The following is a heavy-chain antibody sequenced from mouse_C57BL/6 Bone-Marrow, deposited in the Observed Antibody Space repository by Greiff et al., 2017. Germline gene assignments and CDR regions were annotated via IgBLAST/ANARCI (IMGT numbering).Heavy chain of an antibody. CDR1: GFNIKNTY. CDR2: IDPANGNT. J-gene: IGHJ2*01. D-gene: IGHD1-1*01. CDR3: ARSYGSSRGFDY. Sequence: LKESVAELVRPGASVKLSCTASGFNIKNTYMHWVKQRPEQGLEWIGRIDPANGNTKYAPKFQGKATITADTSSNTAYLQLSSLTSEDTAIYYGARSYGSSRGFDYWGQGTTLPVSS. V-gene: IGHV14-3*01.